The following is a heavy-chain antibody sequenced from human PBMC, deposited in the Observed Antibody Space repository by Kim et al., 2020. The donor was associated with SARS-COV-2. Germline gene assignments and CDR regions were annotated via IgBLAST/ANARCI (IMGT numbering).Heavy chain of an antibody. CDR2: ISYDGSNK. D-gene: IGHD6-19*01. J-gene: IGHJ5*02. CDR1: GFTFSSYG. Sequence: GGSLRLSCAASGFTFSSYGMHWVRQAPGKGLEWVAVISYDGSNKYYADSVKGRFTISRDNSKNTLYLQMNSLRAEDTAVYYCAKEQWLDNWFDPWGQGTLVTVSS. CDR3: AKEQWLDNWFDP. V-gene: IGHV3-30*18.